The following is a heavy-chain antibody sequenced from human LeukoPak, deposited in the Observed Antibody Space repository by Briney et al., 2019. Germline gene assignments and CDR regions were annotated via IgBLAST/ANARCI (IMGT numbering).Heavy chain of an antibody. V-gene: IGHV3-53*04. CDR3: ARGEGWLQRDGFHYYGMDV. D-gene: IGHD5-24*01. CDR1: GFTVSSNH. Sequence: GGSLRLSCAASGFTVSSNHLSWVRQAPEKGPEWVSVIYSGGGTFYADSVKGRFTISRHNSRNTLYLQMNSLRAEDTAVYYCARGEGWLQRDGFHYYGMDVWGQGTTVTVSS. CDR2: IYSGGGT. J-gene: IGHJ6*02.